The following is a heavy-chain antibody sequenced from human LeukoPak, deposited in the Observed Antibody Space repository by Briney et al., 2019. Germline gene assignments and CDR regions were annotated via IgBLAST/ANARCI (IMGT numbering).Heavy chain of an antibody. CDR1: GFTFSSYS. D-gene: IGHD6-19*01. Sequence: GGSLRLSCAASGFTFSSYSINWVRQAPGKGLEWVSSISSSSTYIYYADSVKGRFTISRDNAKNSLYLQMNSLRAEDTAVYYYAREASSGWSDSWGQGTLVTVSS. CDR2: ISSSSTYI. V-gene: IGHV3-21*01. J-gene: IGHJ5*01. CDR3: AREASSGWSDS.